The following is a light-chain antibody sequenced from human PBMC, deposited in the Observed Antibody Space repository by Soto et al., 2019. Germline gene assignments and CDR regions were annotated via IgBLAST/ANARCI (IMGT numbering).Light chain of an antibody. J-gene: IGKJ4*01. V-gene: IGKV3-15*01. Sequence: EIVLTQSPATLSVSPGERATLSCRASQSISSLLAWYQQKPGQAPRLLIYSASTRATGIPARFSGSGSGADFTLTISSLQSEDFAVYYCQQYNNWLLTFGGGTKVDIK. CDR1: QSISSL. CDR2: SAS. CDR3: QQYNNWLLT.